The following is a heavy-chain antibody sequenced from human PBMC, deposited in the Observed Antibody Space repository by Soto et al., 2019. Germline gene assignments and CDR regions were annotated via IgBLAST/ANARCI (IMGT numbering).Heavy chain of an antibody. CDR2: IWYDGSNK. CDR3: ARGSYGMDV. Sequence: QVQLVESGGGVVQPGRSLRLSCAASGFTFSSYGMHWVRQAPGKGLEWVAVIWYDGSNKYYADSVKGRFTISRDNSKNTLYLQMNSLRAEDTAVYYWARGSYGMDVWGQGTTVTVSS. J-gene: IGHJ6*02. CDR1: GFTFSSYG. V-gene: IGHV3-33*01.